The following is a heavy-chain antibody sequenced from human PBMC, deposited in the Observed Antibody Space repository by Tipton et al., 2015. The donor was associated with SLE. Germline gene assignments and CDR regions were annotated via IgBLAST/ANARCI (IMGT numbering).Heavy chain of an antibody. CDR1: GGSISSNNYY. CDR2: IYYSGST. Sequence: LRLSCTVSGGSISSNNYYWGWIRQPPGKGLECLGTIYYSGSTYYNPSLKSRVTISADTSDDQFSLKLSSVTAADTAVYYCASLKAFYDILTGYSPGAFDIWGQGTMVTVSS. D-gene: IGHD3-9*01. CDR3: ASLKAFYDILTGYSPGAFDI. J-gene: IGHJ3*02. V-gene: IGHV4-39*01.